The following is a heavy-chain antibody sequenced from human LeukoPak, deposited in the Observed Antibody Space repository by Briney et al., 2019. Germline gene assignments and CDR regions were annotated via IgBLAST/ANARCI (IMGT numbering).Heavy chain of an antibody. CDR2: ILNDGSNQ. J-gene: IGHJ3*02. V-gene: IGHV3-30*03. CDR3: AAAYIGGAIVTNAVDI. CDR1: GFTFYSFV. D-gene: IGHD5-18*01. Sequence: RGSLRHSRAASGFTFYSFVIHWVRPAPGKGLEWVAVILNDGSNQYYADSVKGRFTISRDNSRSTLYLQMNSLRIEDTAVYYCAAAYIGGAIVTNAVDIWGQGTMVTVSS.